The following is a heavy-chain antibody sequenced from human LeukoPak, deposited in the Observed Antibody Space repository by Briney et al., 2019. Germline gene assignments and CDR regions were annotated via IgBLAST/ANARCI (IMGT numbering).Heavy chain of an antibody. J-gene: IGHJ3*02. CDR2: IYYSGST. CDR3: ARAYYYGSGSYAFDI. V-gene: IGHV4-59*01. Sequence: SETLSLTCTVSGGSISSYYWSWIRQPPGKGLEWIGYIYYSGSTNYNPSLKSRVTISVDTSKNQFSLKLSSVTAADTAVYYCARAYYYGSGSYAFDIWGQGTMVTVSS. D-gene: IGHD3-10*01. CDR1: GGSISSYY.